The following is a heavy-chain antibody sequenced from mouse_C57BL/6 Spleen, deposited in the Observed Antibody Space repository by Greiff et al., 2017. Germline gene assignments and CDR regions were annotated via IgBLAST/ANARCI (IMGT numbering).Heavy chain of an antibody. CDR1: GFTFSDYG. CDR3: ARHDGYYEFAY. Sequence: EVQLVEPGGGLVKPGGSLKLSCAASGFTFSDYGMHWVRQAPEKGLEWVAYISSGSSTIYYADKVKGRFTISRDNAKNTLFLQMTSLRSEDTAMEYCARHDGYYEFAYWGQGTLVTVSA. CDR2: ISSGSSTI. V-gene: IGHV5-17*01. D-gene: IGHD2-3*01. J-gene: IGHJ3*01.